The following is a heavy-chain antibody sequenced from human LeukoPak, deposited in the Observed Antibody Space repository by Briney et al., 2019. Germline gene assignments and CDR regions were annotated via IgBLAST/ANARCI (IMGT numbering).Heavy chain of an antibody. CDR2: IGGSGGST. CDR1: GFTFSSYA. D-gene: IGHD1-26*01. CDR3: AKESGSYYYFDY. V-gene: IGHV3-23*01. J-gene: IGHJ4*02. Sequence: RAGGSLRLSCAASGFTFSSYAMSWVRQAPGKGLEWVSAIGGSGGSTYYADSVKGRFTISRDNSKNTLYLQMNSLRAEDTAVYYCAKESGSYYYFDYWGQGTLVTVSS.